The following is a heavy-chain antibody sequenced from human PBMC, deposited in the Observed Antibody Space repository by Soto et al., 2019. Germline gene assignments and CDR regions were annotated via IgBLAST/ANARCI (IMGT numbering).Heavy chain of an antibody. Sequence: ASVKVSCKASGYTFTSYDINWVRQATGQGLEWMGWMNPNSGNTGYAQKFQGRVTMTRNTSISTAYMELSSLRSEDTAVYYCARAVVPASRVTRFDPWGQGTLVTVSS. CDR3: ARAVVPASRVTRFDP. V-gene: IGHV1-8*01. CDR1: GYTFTSYD. J-gene: IGHJ5*02. D-gene: IGHD2-2*01. CDR2: MNPNSGNT.